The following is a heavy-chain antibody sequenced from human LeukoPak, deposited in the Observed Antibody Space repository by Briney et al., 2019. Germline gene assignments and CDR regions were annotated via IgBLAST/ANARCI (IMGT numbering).Heavy chain of an antibody. V-gene: IGHV3-74*01. CDR3: ASDWKAWDY. CDR1: GFTFSSYW. CDR2: IISDGSST. Sequence: PGGSLRLSCAASGFTFSSYWMHWVRQAPGKGLVWVSRIISDGSSTSYADSVKGRFTMSRDNAKNTLYLQMNSLRAEDTAVYYCASDWKAWDYWGQGTLVTVSS. D-gene: IGHD1-1*01. J-gene: IGHJ4*02.